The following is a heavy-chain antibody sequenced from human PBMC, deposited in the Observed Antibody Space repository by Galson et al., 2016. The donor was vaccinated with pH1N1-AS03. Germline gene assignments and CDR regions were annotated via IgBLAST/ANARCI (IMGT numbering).Heavy chain of an antibody. CDR1: GFTFSNYI. J-gene: IGHJ4*02. CDR2: ISSSSSYI. Sequence: SLRLSCAASGFTFSNYIMNWVRQAPGKGLAWVSSISSSSSYIYSADSVKGRFTISRDNARNPLYLQMNSLRAEDTAVYYCARGPAGTFDYWGQGTLVTVSS. D-gene: IGHD6-13*01. V-gene: IGHV3-21*01. CDR3: ARGPAGTFDY.